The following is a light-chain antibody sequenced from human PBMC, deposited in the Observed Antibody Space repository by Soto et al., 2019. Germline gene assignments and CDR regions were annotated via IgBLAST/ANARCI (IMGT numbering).Light chain of an antibody. CDR1: QSVGES. Sequence: EIVLTQSPGTLSLSPGERATLSCRASQSVGESLVWYQQKPGQAPRLLIYRVFNRATGIPDRFSGSGSGTDFTLTISRLEPEDFAVYYCQQFGVSPRTFGRGTKVERK. J-gene: IGKJ1*01. CDR2: RVF. V-gene: IGKV3-20*01. CDR3: QQFGVSPRT.